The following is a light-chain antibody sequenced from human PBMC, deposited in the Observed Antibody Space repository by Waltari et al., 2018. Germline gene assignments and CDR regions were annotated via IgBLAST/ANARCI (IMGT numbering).Light chain of an antibody. CDR3: QQYHTPPAT. Sequence: EIVLMPPPGTLSFSPADRATLSCSADQRLDRAYVAWYQHKPGQAPRLLVYGAYYRAAAIPARFSGSGSGTDFTLTINRLQPDDFAVYYCQQYHTPPATFGQGTKLEIK. CDR1: QRLDRAY. J-gene: IGKJ2*01. V-gene: IGKV3-20*01. CDR2: GAY.